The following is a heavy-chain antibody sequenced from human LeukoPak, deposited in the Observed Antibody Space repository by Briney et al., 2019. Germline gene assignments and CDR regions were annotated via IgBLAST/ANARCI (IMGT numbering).Heavy chain of an antibody. CDR2: ISSNGGST. D-gene: IGHD3-22*01. CDR1: GFTFSSYA. V-gene: IGHV3-64*01. Sequence: PGGSLRLSCAASGFTFSSYAMHWVRQAPGKGLEYVSAISSNGGSTYYANSVKGRFTISRDNSKNTLYLQMGSLRAEDMAVYYCARYYYDSSGYYYDYWGQGTLVTVS. J-gene: IGHJ4*02. CDR3: ARYYYDSSGYYYDY.